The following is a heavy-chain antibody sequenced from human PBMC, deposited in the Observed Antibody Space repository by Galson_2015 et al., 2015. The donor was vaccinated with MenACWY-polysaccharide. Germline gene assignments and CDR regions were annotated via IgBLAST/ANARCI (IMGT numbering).Heavy chain of an antibody. V-gene: IGHV3-49*03. Sequence: SLRLSCAASGFTFGGYAMAWFRQAPGKGLKWVGFIRCKASGETTGYAASVKGRFTISRDDSKSTAYLQMNSLQTEDTAIYYCTRDRPIDYWGQGTLVTVSS. CDR2: IRCKASGETT. J-gene: IGHJ4*02. CDR3: TRDRPIDY. CDR1: GFTFGGYA.